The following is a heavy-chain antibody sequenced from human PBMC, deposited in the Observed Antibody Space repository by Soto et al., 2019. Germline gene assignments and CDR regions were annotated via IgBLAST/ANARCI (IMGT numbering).Heavy chain of an antibody. CDR1: GFTFSSYW. Sequence: GGSLRLSCAASGFTFSSYWMHWVRQAPGKGLVWVSRINSDGSSTSYADSVKGRFTIPRDNAKNTLYLQMNSLRAEDTAVYYCARGYSYGKGYYYMDVWGKGTTVTVSS. CDR3: ARGYSYGKGYYYMDV. J-gene: IGHJ6*03. D-gene: IGHD5-18*01. CDR2: INSDGSST. V-gene: IGHV3-74*01.